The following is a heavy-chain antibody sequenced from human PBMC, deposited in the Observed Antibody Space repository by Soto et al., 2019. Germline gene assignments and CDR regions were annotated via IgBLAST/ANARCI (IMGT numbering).Heavy chain of an antibody. J-gene: IGHJ4*02. CDR2: TYYRSRWHN. V-gene: IGHV6-1*01. Sequence: SQTPSLTCAISGDSVSSNSAAWNWIRQSPSRGLEWLGMTYYRSRWHNDYAVSVKSRITVXXDXXXNXFXXXLNSVTPDDTAVYYCARGVAGTGFELWGQGTMVTVSS. CDR1: GDSVSSNSAA. D-gene: IGHD6-19*01. CDR3: ARGVAGTGFEL.